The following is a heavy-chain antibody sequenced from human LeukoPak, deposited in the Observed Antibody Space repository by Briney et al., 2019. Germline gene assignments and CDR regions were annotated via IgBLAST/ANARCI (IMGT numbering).Heavy chain of an antibody. V-gene: IGHV3-30*18. CDR2: ISYDGSNK. CDR1: GFTFSSYG. CDR3: AKVLAVAGTMDYYYYGMDV. J-gene: IGHJ6*02. Sequence: GGSLRLSCAASGFTFSSYGMHWVRQAPGKGLEWVAVISYDGSNKYYADSVKGRFTISRDNSKNTLYLQMNSLRAEDTAVYYCAKVLAVAGTMDYYYYGMDVWGQGTTVTVSS. D-gene: IGHD6-19*01.